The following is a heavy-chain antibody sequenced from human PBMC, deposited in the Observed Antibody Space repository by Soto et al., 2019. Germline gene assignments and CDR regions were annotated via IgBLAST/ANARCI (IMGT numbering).Heavy chain of an antibody. CDR1: GFTFSNYA. Sequence: GGSLRLSCAASGFTFSNYALNWVRHAPGKGLEWVSGISGGGGGTHYTDSVKGRFTISRDNSKNTLYLQMNSLRAEDTAVYYCAKACTIFGVVLNNRFDSWGQGTLVTVSS. J-gene: IGHJ5*01. CDR3: AKACTIFGVVLNNRFDS. V-gene: IGHV3-23*01. D-gene: IGHD3-3*01. CDR2: ISGGGGGT.